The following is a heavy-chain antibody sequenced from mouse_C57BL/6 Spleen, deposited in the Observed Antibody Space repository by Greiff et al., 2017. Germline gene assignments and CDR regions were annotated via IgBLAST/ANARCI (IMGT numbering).Heavy chain of an antibody. V-gene: IGHV1-50*01. D-gene: IGHD1-1*01. J-gene: IGHJ2*01. CDR1: GYTFTSYW. CDR3: ARKLITTVVAYYFDY. Sequence: VQLQQPGAELVKPGASVKLSCKASGYTFTSYWMQWVKQRPGQGLEWIGEIDPSDSYTNYNQKFKGKATLTVDTSSSTAYMQLSSLTSEDSAVYYCARKLITTVVAYYFDYWGQGTTLTVSS. CDR2: IDPSDSYT.